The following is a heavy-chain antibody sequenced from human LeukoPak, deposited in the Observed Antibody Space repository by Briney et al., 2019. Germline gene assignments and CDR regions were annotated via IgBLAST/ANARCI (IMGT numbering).Heavy chain of an antibody. V-gene: IGHV3-53*01. D-gene: IGHD4-17*01. CDR1: GCTVNSDY. CDR3: ARGHDYGDDNAFDI. J-gene: IGHJ3*02. CDR2: IYSGGST. Sequence: AGGSLTLYCAASGCTVNSDYMSWVRQAPGKGLEWVSVIYSGGSTDYADSVKGRFTISRDNSKNTLYLQMNSLRAEDTAVYYCARGHDYGDDNAFDIWGQGTMVTVSS.